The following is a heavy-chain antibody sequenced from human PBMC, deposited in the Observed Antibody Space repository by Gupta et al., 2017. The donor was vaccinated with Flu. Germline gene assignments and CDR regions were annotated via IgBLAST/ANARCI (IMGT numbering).Heavy chain of an antibody. D-gene: IGHD3-22*01. CDR2: LKEDVTEK. Sequence: EVQLVESGGGLVQPGGSLRLSCATSGFPLSNYWMTWVRQAPGKGLEWVATLKEDVTEKYYVDSVKGRFTISRDNAKNSLFLQMNGLRAEDTAVYFCARDQYDSTGMGWGYYYDNWGQGTLVIVSS. CDR3: ARDQYDSTGMGWGYYYDN. J-gene: IGHJ4*02. CDR1: GFPLSNYW. V-gene: IGHV3-7*04.